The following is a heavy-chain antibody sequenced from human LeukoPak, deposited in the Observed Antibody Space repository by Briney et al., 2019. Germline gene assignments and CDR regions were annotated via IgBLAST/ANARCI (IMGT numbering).Heavy chain of an antibody. Sequence: SETLSLTCIVSGDSISSSNYYWGWIRQPPGKGLEWIGSIYYGGNTYYNPSLKSRVAISVDTSKNQFSLKLSSVTASDTAVYYGGRQFAYTGSYWGRGTLVTVSS. CDR3: GRQFAYTGSY. D-gene: IGHD1-26*01. J-gene: IGHJ4*02. CDR1: GDSISSSNYY. CDR2: IYYGGNT. V-gene: IGHV4-39*01.